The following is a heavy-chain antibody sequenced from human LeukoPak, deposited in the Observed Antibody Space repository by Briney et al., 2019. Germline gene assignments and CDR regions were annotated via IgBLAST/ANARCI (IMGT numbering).Heavy chain of an antibody. V-gene: IGHV4-59*08. J-gene: IGHJ5*02. Sequence: SETLSLTCTVSGGSISSYYWSWIRQPPGKRLEWIGYIYYSGSTNYNPSLKSRVTISVDTSKNQFSLKLSSVTAADTAVYYCARRVTMVRGPNKNWFDPWGQGTLVTVSS. CDR1: GGSISSYY. CDR2: IYYSGST. CDR3: ARRVTMVRGPNKNWFDP. D-gene: IGHD3-10*01.